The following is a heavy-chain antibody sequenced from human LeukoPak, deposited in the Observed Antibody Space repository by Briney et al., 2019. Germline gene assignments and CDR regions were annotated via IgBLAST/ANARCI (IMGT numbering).Heavy chain of an antibody. J-gene: IGHJ6*04. CDR1: GYTFTSYY. V-gene: IGHV1-46*01. D-gene: IGHD3-10*01. CDR3: ARGSYGSDNTYYFYGMDV. Sequence: GASVKVSCKASGYTFTSYYMHWERQVPGQGLEWMGLINPSGGSTYYAQKFLGRVSMTSDTSTNRVYMELSSLRSEDTAIYYCARGSYGSDNTYYFYGMDVWGKGTTVTVSS. CDR2: INPSGGST.